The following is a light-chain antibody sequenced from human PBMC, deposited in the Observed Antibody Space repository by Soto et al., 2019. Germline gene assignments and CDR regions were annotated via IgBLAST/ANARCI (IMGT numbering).Light chain of an antibody. V-gene: IGKV3-20*01. Sequence: EVVMTQSPATLSVSPGERATLSCRASQSITSTYLAWYQQKPGQAPRLLIYGVSSRATGVPDRFSGSGSGTDSTLTISRLEPEDFAVYYCQQYTDWPLTFGQGTKVDIK. J-gene: IGKJ1*01. CDR1: QSITSTY. CDR3: QQYTDWPLT. CDR2: GVS.